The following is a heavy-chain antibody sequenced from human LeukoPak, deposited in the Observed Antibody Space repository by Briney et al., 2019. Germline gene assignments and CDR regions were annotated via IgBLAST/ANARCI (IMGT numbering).Heavy chain of an antibody. V-gene: IGHV3-23*01. Sequence: GGSLRLSCTASGLSFSNYAMTWVRQAPGKGLEWASVISASGTDTYYADSVKGRFTISRDNSQNTLYLHMNSLRAEDTAVYYCAKDQTAAVGQLDYWGQGTVVTVSS. CDR2: ISASGTDT. J-gene: IGHJ4*02. CDR3: AKDQTAAVGQLDY. CDR1: GLSFSNYA. D-gene: IGHD6-13*01.